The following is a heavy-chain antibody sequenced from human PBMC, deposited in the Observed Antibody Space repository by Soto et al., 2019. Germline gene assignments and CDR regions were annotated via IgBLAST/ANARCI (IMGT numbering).Heavy chain of an antibody. CDR2: IYSGGST. V-gene: IGHV3-53*01. D-gene: IGHD2-2*01. CDR3: ARDKCSSTSCSPNYYYGMDV. CDR1: GFTVSSNY. Sequence: EVQLAESGGGLIQPGGSLRLSCAASGFTVSSNYMSWVCQAPGKGLEWVSVIYSGGSTYYADSVKGRFTISRDNSKNTLNLQMNRLSAENTDVYYCARDKCSSTSCSPNYYYGMDVWGQGTTVTVSS. J-gene: IGHJ6*02.